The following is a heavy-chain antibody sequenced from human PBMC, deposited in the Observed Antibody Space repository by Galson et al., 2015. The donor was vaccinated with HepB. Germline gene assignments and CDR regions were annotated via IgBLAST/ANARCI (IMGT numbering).Heavy chain of an antibody. CDR1: GGSISSYY. D-gene: IGHD3-22*01. V-gene: IGHV4-59*08. Sequence: ETLSLTCTVSGGSISSYYWSWIRQPPGKGLEWIGYIYYSGSTNYNPSLKSRVTISVDTSKNQFSLKLSSVTAADTAVYYCARGADYYDNSGNGWSDPWGQGTLVTVSS. J-gene: IGHJ5*02. CDR3: ARGADYYDNSGNGWSDP. CDR2: IYYSGST.